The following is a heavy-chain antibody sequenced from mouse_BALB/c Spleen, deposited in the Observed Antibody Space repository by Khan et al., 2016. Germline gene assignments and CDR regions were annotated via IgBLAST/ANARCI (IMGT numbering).Heavy chain of an antibody. D-gene: IGHD2-2*01. CDR1: GFTFNTYA. J-gene: IGHJ4*01. Sequence: EVQLVESGGGLVQPKGSLKLSCAASGFTFNTYAMNWVRQAPGKGLEWVARIRSKSNNYATYHADSVKDRFTISRDDSQSMLYLQMNNLKTEDTAMYYCVRRLHHYYAMDYWGQGTSVTVSS. V-gene: IGHV10-1*02. CDR2: IRSKSNNYAT. CDR3: VRRLHHYYAMDY.